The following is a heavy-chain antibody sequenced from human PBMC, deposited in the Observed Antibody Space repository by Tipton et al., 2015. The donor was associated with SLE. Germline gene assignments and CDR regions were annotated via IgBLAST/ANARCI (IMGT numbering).Heavy chain of an antibody. D-gene: IGHD3-22*01. Sequence: GSLRLSCAASGFTSSRYSMNWVRQAPGKGLEWVSFISSSSSYIYYADSVKGRFTISRDNAKNSLYLQMNSLRAEDTAVYYCARETYYYDTSGYYHHYFDYWGQGTLVTVSS. CDR2: ISSSSSYI. CDR1: GFTSSRYS. V-gene: IGHV3-21*01. J-gene: IGHJ4*02. CDR3: ARETYYYDTSGYYHHYFDY.